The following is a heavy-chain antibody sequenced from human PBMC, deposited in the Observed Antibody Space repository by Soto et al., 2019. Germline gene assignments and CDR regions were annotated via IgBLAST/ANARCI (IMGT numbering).Heavy chain of an antibody. Sequence: ASVKVSCKASGYTFTGHYMHWVRQAPGQGLEWMGWINPNSGGTNYAQKFQGRVTMTRDTSISTAYMELSRLRSDDTAAYYCAREEGYYYDSSGYYYVVGMFDYWGQGTLVTVSS. J-gene: IGHJ4*02. D-gene: IGHD3-22*01. CDR3: AREEGYYYDSSGYYYVVGMFDY. CDR2: INPNSGGT. V-gene: IGHV1-2*02. CDR1: GYTFTGHY.